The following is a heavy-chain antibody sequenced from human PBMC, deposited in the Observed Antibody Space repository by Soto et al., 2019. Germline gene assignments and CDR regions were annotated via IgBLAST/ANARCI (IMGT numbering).Heavy chain of an antibody. D-gene: IGHD2-2*01. Sequence: QVQLVQSGAEVKKPGASVKVSCKASGYTFTSYYMHWVRQAPGQGLEWMGIINPSGTTTDSAEKFQGRVTMTRDTSTRTFYMELGSLRAEDMAVYYCERPQIASHYYYGMDVWGQGTTVTVSS. J-gene: IGHJ6*02. CDR3: ERPQIASHYYYGMDV. CDR2: INPSGTTT. CDR1: GYTFTSYY. V-gene: IGHV1-46*01.